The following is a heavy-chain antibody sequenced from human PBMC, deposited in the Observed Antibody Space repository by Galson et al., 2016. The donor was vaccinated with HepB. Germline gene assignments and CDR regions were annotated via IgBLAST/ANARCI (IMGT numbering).Heavy chain of an antibody. CDR2: IYPDDSDT. V-gene: IGHV5-51*01. CDR1: GYSFISYW. J-gene: IGHJ4*02. D-gene: IGHD5-24*01. Sequence: QSGAEVTKPGESLKISCKGSGYSFISYWIAWVRQMPGKGLEWMGIIYPDDSDTRYSPSFQGQVTISADKSINTAYLQWSSLKSSDTAMYFCARADTVMANPDYWGQGTLVTVSS. CDR3: ARADTVMANPDY.